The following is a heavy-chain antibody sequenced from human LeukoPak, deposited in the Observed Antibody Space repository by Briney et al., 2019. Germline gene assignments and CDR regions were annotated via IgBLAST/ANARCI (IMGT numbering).Heavy chain of an antibody. CDR2: ISGSGDST. CDR3: PKGCASTSCYTSEY. J-gene: IGHJ4*02. V-gene: IGHV3-23*01. D-gene: IGHD2-2*02. Sequence: GGSLRLSFAASGFTFSTYAMSWVRQDPGGGIEWVSTISGSGDSTYYADSVKGRFTISRDNSKDTLYLQMNSLRPEDTAVYYCPKGCASTSCYTSEYWGQGTLVTVSS. CDR1: GFTFSTYA.